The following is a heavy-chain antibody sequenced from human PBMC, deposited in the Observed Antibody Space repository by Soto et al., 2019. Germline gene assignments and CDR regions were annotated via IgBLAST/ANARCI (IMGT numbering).Heavy chain of an antibody. CDR1: GGSFSGYY. CDR2: INHSGST. J-gene: IGHJ5*02. D-gene: IGHD4-17*01. V-gene: IGHV4-34*01. Sequence: PSETLSLTCAVYGGSFSGYYWSWIRQPPGKGLEWIGEINHSGSTNYNPSLKSRVTISVDTSKNQFSLKLSSVTAADTAVYYCASVGTTGYNCFDPWGQGTLVTVSS. CDR3: ASVGTTGYNCFDP.